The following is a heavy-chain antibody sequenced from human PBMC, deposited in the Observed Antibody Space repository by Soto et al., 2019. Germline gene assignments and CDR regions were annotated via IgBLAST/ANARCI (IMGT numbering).Heavy chain of an antibody. V-gene: IGHV1-8*01. CDR3: VRGALVQNYYYYYGMDV. CDR2: MNPNSGNT. D-gene: IGHD1-1*01. Sequence: ASVKLSCKASGHTFTSYDINWVRHATGQGLEWMGWMNPNSGNTGYAQKFQGRVTMTRNTSISTAYMELSSLRSEDTAVYYCVRGALVQNYYYYYGMDVWGQGTTVTVSS. J-gene: IGHJ6*02. CDR1: GHTFTSYD.